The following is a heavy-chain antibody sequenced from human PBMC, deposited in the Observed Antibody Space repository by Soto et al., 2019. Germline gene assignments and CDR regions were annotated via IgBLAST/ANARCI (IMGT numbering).Heavy chain of an antibody. Sequence: QVQLVQSGAEVKKPGASVKVSCKASGYTFTSYDINWVRQATGQGLEWMGWMNPNSGNTGYAQKFQGRVTMTRNTSISTDYMELSSLRSEDTAVYYCARLMYYYDSSGYYQAHYYYGMDVWGQGTTVTVSS. CDR3: ARLMYYYDSSGYYQAHYYYGMDV. CDR1: GYTFTSYD. CDR2: MNPNSGNT. J-gene: IGHJ6*02. D-gene: IGHD3-22*01. V-gene: IGHV1-8*01.